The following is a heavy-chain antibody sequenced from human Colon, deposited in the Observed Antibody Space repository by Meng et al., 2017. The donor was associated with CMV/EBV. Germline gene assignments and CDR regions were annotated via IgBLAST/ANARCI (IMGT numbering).Heavy chain of an antibody. CDR3: ARVRKGSSSWYYYDS. Sequence: SGGTFSHSISWLRQAPGQNLEWMGTFIPILGMPNYAQRFQGRVTITADKSTRTAYMELSSLTSEDTAVYYCARVRKGSSSWYYYDSWGQGTLVTVSS. CDR2: FIPILGMP. CDR1: GGTFSHS. J-gene: IGHJ4*02. V-gene: IGHV1-69*02. D-gene: IGHD6-13*01.